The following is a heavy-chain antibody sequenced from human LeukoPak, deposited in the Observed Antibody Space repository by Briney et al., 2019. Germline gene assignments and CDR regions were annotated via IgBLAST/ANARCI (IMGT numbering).Heavy chain of an antibody. J-gene: IGHJ5*02. V-gene: IGHV4-39*01. CDR3: ARHNSPGDWFDP. CDR1: GGSISSSSYY. Sequence: PSETLSLTCTVSGGSISSSSYYWGWIRQPPGKGLEWIGSIYYSGSTYYNPSLKSRVTISVDTSKNQFSLKLSSVTAADTAVYYCARHNSPGDWFDPWGQGTLVTVSS. D-gene: IGHD2/OR15-2a*01. CDR2: IYYSGST.